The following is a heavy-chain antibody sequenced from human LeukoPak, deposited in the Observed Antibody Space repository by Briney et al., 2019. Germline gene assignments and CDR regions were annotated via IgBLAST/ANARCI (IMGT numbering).Heavy chain of an antibody. CDR3: ARAIVVMTAIGSGMDV. J-gene: IGHJ6*02. V-gene: IGHV3-11*01. CDR1: GFTFSDYY. D-gene: IGHD2-21*02. CDR2: ISSSGSTI. Sequence: GGSLRLSCAASGFTFSDYYMSWIRQAPGKGLEWVSYISSSGSTIYYADSVKGRFTISRDNAKNSLYLQMNSLRAEDTAVYYCARAIVVMTAIGSGMDVWGQGTTVTVSS.